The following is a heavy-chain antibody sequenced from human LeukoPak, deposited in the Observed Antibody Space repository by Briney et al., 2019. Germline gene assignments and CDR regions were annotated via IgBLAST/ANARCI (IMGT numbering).Heavy chain of an antibody. CDR1: GGSFSGYY. Sequence: SETLSLTCAVYGGSFSGYYWSWIRQPPGKGLEWIGEINHSGSTNYNPSLKSRVTISVDTSKNQFSLKLSSVTAADTAVYYCARGLRARIMVRGVKGGNNWFDPWGQGTLVTVSS. J-gene: IGHJ5*02. D-gene: IGHD3-10*01. V-gene: IGHV4-34*01. CDR3: ARGLRARIMVRGVKGGNNWFDP. CDR2: INHSGST.